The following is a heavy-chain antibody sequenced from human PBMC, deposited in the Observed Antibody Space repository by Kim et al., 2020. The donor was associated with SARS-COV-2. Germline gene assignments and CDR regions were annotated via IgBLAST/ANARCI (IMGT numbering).Heavy chain of an antibody. Sequence: GGSLRLSCAASGFTFSSYAMSWVRQAPGKGLEWVSAISGSGGSTYYADSVKGRFTISRDNSKNTLYLQMNSLRAEDTAVYYCAKDPRRAYGDYVSYYYYYGMDVWGQGTTVTVSS. J-gene: IGHJ6*02. CDR3: AKDPRRAYGDYVSYYYYYGMDV. CDR2: ISGSGGST. CDR1: GFTFSSYA. D-gene: IGHD4-17*01. V-gene: IGHV3-23*01.